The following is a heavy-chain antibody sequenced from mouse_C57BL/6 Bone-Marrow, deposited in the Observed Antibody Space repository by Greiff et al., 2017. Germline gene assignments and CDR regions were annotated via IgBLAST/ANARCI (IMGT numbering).Heavy chain of an antibody. CDR2: INSDGSST. Sequence: DVKLVESEGGLVQPGSSMKLSCTASGFTFSDYYMAWVRQVPEKGLEWVANINSDGSSTYYLDSLKSRFIISRDNAKNILYLQMSSLKSEDTATYYCARDVYYYGSSPLYFDVWGTGTTVTVSS. CDR3: ARDVYYYGSSPLYFDV. D-gene: IGHD1-1*01. V-gene: IGHV5-16*01. J-gene: IGHJ1*03. CDR1: GFTFSDYY.